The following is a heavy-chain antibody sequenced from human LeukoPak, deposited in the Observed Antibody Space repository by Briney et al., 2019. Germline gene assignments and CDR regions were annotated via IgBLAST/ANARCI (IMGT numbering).Heavy chain of an antibody. D-gene: IGHD1-26*01. V-gene: IGHV1-2*02. CDR2: INPNSGGT. CDR1: SYTFTRYG. Sequence: VASVKVSCKASSYTFTRYGISWVRQAPGQGLEWMGWINPNSGGTDHAQKFQGRVTMTRDTSISTAYMELSRLRSDDTAVYYCARDRIVGVKQGWDYYYYYMDVWGKGTTVTVSS. CDR3: ARDRIVGVKQGWDYYYYYMDV. J-gene: IGHJ6*03.